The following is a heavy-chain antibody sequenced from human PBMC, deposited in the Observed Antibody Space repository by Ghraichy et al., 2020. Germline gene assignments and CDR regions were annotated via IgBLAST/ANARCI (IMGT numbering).Heavy chain of an antibody. J-gene: IGHJ6*02. V-gene: IGHV4-39*01. D-gene: IGHD2-2*01. Sequence: SETLSLTCTVSGGSISSSSYYWGWIRQPPRKGLEWIGSIYYSGSTYYNPSLKSRVTISVDTSKNQFSLKLSSVTAADTAVYYCARHCSSTSCYPDYGMDVWGQGTTLTVSS. CDR1: GGSISSSSYY. CDR3: ARHCSSTSCYPDYGMDV. CDR2: IYYSGST.